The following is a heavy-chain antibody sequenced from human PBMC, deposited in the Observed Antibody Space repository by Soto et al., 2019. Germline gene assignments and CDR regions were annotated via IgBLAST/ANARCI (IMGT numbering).Heavy chain of an antibody. CDR1: GGTLNKHA. V-gene: IGHV1-69*01. CDR2: IIPMFGIP. J-gene: IGHJ3*01. CDR3: ARGGISGWLKGAYDV. Sequence: QVQLVQSGAEVKKPGSSVKVSCKASGGTLNKHAITWVRRAPGQGLEWLGGIIPMFGIPNYPQKFQGRDTITPDDYTNTSHMELHSLTSDDTAVYYCARGGISGWLKGAYDVWGQETMVTVSS. D-gene: IGHD6-13*01.